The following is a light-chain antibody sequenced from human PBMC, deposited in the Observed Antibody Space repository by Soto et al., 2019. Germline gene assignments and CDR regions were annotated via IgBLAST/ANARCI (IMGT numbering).Light chain of an antibody. J-gene: IGKJ2*01. Sequence: DIQMTQSPSSLSASVGDRVTITCRASQGIRNALVWYQQKPGKAPKRLIYAASSLQSGVPSRFSGTGSGTEFTLTINRLQPEDFATYYCLQHNSLPLTFGQGTKLEIK. CDR2: AAS. CDR1: QGIRNA. CDR3: LQHNSLPLT. V-gene: IGKV1-17*01.